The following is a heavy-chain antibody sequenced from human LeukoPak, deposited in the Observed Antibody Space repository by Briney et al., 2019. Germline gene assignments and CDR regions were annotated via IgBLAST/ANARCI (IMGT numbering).Heavy chain of an antibody. J-gene: IGHJ4*02. V-gene: IGHV4-59*01. CDR1: GGSIRGYY. D-gene: IGHD1-26*01. Sequence: NPSETLSLTCTVAGGSIRGYYWSWIRQPPGKGLEWIGYIFYSGSTNYNPSPKSRVTISVDTSKNQFSLKLSSVTAADTAVYYCARGEWDLLFDYWGQGTLVTVSS. CDR3: ARGEWDLLFDY. CDR2: IFYSGST.